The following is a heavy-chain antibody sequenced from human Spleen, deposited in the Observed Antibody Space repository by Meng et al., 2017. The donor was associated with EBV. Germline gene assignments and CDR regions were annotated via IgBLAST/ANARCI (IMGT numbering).Heavy chain of an antibody. J-gene: IGHJ5*02. V-gene: IGHV4-39*01. Sequence: LQVRVSGPGQVKPSETLSLTCTFSGDSISSFYYWGWIRQPPGRGLEWIGSVHYTGSTYYSPSLKSRVTVSVDTSKNQFSLRLTSVTAADTAVYYCARPFPSWQSPRLDPFGAWGQGTLVTVSS. D-gene: IGHD6-19*01. CDR2: VHYTGST. CDR3: ARPFPSWQSPRLDPFGA. CDR1: GDSISSFYY.